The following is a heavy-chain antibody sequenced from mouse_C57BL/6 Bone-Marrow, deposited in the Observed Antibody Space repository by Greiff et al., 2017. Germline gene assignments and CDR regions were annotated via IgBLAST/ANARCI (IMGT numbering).Heavy chain of an antibody. J-gene: IGHJ2*01. CDR1: GYTFTSYW. D-gene: IGHD1-1*01. CDR2: IDPSDSYT. Sequence: QVQLQQSGAELVRPGASVTLSCKASGYTFTSYWMHWVKQRPGQGLEWIGVIDPSDSYTNYNQKFKGKATLTVDTSSSTAYMQLSSLTSEDSAVYYCAKGGNYVGDYWGQGTTLTVSS. CDR3: AKGGNYVGDY. V-gene: IGHV1-59*01.